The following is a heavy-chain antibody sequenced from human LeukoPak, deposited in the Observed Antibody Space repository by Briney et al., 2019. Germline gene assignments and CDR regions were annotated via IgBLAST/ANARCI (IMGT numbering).Heavy chain of an antibody. V-gene: IGHV3-23*01. CDR2: VSPGGGTT. CDR3: AKSRSGSANWALQIFDN. Sequence: EGSLRLSCEASGFIFSNYWMSWVRQSPARGLEWVASVSPGGGTTYYADHVRGRFTISRDNSNNTLYVQMNSLRAEDTALYYCAKSRSGSANWALQIFDNWGQGTLVTVSS. D-gene: IGHD1-1*01. J-gene: IGHJ4*02. CDR1: GFIFSNYW.